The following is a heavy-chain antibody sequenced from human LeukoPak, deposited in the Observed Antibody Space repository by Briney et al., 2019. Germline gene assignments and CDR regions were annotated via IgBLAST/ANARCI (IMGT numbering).Heavy chain of an antibody. Sequence: TLPLTCAVSGGSISSGGYSWSWIRQPPGKGLEWIGYIYHSGSTYYNPSLKSRVTISVDRSKNQFSLKLSSVTAADTAVYYCARGGYYYDSSGYETALGAFDIWGQGTMVTVSS. CDR1: GGSISSGGYS. V-gene: IGHV4-30-2*01. CDR3: ARGGYYYDSSGYETALGAFDI. D-gene: IGHD3-22*01. CDR2: IYHSGST. J-gene: IGHJ3*02.